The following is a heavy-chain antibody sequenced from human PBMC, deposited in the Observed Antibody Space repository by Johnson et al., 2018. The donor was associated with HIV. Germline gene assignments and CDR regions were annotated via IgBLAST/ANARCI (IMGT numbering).Heavy chain of an antibody. D-gene: IGHD1-26*01. V-gene: IGHV3-30*18. CDR3: AKLVGATHPLDI. CDR1: GFAFSSYG. CDR2: ISYDGSNK. J-gene: IGHJ3*02. Sequence: QVQLVESGGGVVQPGRSLRLSCAASGFAFSSYGMHWVRQAPGKGLEWVAIISYDGSNKYYADSVKGRFTISRDNSKNTLHLQMNSLRAEDTAFYYCAKLVGATHPLDIWGQGTMVTVSS.